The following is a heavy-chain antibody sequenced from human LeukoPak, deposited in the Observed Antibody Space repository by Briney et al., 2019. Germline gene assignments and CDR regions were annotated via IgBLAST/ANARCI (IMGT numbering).Heavy chain of an antibody. CDR1: GFTFDRYW. D-gene: IGHD6-6*01. Sequence: TGGSLRLSCADSGFTFDRYWMHWVRQPPGKGLAWVSHITTDGSGTSYADSVKGRFTISRDNSKNTLYLQMNSLRAEDTAVYYCAKDTPSSIAARGFDYWGQGTLVTVSS. J-gene: IGHJ4*02. V-gene: IGHV3-74*01. CDR2: ITTDGSGT. CDR3: AKDTPSSIAARGFDY.